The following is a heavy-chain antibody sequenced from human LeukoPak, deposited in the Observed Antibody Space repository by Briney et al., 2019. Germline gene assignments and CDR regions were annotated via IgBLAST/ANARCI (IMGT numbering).Heavy chain of an antibody. J-gene: IGHJ4*02. CDR2: INWNSGTI. Sequence: PGGSLRLSCAASGFSPADYATHWVRPAPGKGLEWVSGINWNSGTIGYADSVKGRFTISRDNAMNSLYLQMNSLRAEDTALYYCAKDIDPYDRVNFAYWGQGTLVTVSS. D-gene: IGHD3-22*01. CDR1: GFSPADYA. V-gene: IGHV3-9*02. CDR3: AKDIDPYDRVNFAY.